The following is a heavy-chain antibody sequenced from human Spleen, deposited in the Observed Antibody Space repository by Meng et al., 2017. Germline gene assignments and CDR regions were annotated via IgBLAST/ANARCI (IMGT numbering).Heavy chain of an antibody. CDR2: IKKDGSEK. V-gene: IGHV3-7*01. J-gene: IGHJ4*02. CDR1: GFSFSNNW. D-gene: IGHD6-13*01. CDR3: ATSSAAAGND. Sequence: GGSLRLSCAASGFSFSNNWMSWVRQAPGKGLEWVANIKKDGSEKYYVDSVKGRFTISRDNAKNSLYLQMNSLRADDTALYYCATSSAAAGNDWGQGTLVTVSS.